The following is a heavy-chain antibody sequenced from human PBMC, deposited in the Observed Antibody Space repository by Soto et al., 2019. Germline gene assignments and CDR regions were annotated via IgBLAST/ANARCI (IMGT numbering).Heavy chain of an antibody. D-gene: IGHD3-10*01. Sequence: SETLSRTCAVSGGSISSNNWWAWVRQPPGKGLEWIGEIYHSGSTDYIPALKSRVTISVDKSNNQFSLELTSVSAADTAFYYCGTRLDGFGSFEYWGRGTLVIVCS. J-gene: IGHJ4*02. V-gene: IGHV4-4*02. CDR3: GTRLDGFGSFEY. CDR1: GGSISSNNW. CDR2: IYHSGST.